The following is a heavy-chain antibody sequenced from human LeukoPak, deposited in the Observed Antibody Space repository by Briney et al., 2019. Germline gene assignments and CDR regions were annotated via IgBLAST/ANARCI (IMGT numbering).Heavy chain of an antibody. CDR2: INHSGST. CDR1: GGSFSGYY. D-gene: IGHD5-18*01. J-gene: IGHJ4*02. CDR3: ARRRGYSYGYYLDY. Sequence: SETLSLTCAVYGGSFSGYYWSWIRQPPGKGLEWIGEINHSGSTNYNPSLKSRVTISVDTSKNQFSPKLSSVTAADTAVYYCARRRGYSYGYYLDYWGQGTLVTVSS. V-gene: IGHV4-34*01.